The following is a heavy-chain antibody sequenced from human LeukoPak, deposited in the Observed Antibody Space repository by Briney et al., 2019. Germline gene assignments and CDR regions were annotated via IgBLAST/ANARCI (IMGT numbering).Heavy chain of an antibody. CDR3: ASRIGRYLYYFGMDV. Sequence: PSETLSLTCAVYGGPFSHYYWTWIRQPPGKGLEWIGEINESGSTNYDPSLKSRVTISVDTSKTHFSPNLTSVTAADTAVYYCASRIGRYLYYFGMDVWGQGTTVTVSS. J-gene: IGHJ6*02. D-gene: IGHD1-26*01. V-gene: IGHV4-34*01. CDR2: INESGST. CDR1: GGPFSHYY.